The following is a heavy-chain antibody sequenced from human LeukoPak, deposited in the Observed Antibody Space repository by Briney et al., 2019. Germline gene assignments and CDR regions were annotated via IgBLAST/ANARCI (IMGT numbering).Heavy chain of an antibody. Sequence: PGGSLRLSCAASGFSFDDYAMHWVRQAPGKGLEWVSGISRNSGSLGYADSVKGRFTISRDNAKNSLYLQMSSLRTEDMALYYCAASAGTSGYMGGTFDYWGQGTLVTVS. CDR2: ISRNSGSL. V-gene: IGHV3-9*03. CDR1: GFSFDDYA. D-gene: IGHD3-22*01. CDR3: AASAGTSGYMGGTFDY. J-gene: IGHJ4*02.